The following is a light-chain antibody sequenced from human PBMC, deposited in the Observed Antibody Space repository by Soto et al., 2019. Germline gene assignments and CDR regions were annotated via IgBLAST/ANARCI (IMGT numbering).Light chain of an antibody. CDR2: GAS. Sequence: EILMTHSPATLSVSPGERATLSFRASQSVDSNLAWYQQKPGQAPRLLIYGASTRATGISARFSGSGSGTEFTLTISSLQSEDFGVYYCQQYNNWWTFGQGTKVDIK. V-gene: IGKV3-15*01. CDR1: QSVDSN. CDR3: QQYNNWWT. J-gene: IGKJ1*01.